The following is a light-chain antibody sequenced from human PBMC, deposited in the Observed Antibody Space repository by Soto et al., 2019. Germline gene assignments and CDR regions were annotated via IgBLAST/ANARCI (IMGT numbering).Light chain of an antibody. Sequence: QPVLTQPPSVSGAPGQGVTISCTGSSSNIGAGYDVHWYQQLPGTAPKLLIYGNSNRPSGVPDRFSGSKSGTSASLAITGLQAEYEADYYCQSYDSSLSGVVFGGGTKLTVL. J-gene: IGLJ2*01. CDR2: GNS. V-gene: IGLV1-40*01. CDR1: SSNIGAGYD. CDR3: QSYDSSLSGVV.